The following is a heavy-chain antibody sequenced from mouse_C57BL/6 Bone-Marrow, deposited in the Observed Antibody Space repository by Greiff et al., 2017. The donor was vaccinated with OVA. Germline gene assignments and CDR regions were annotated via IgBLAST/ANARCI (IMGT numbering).Heavy chain of an antibody. V-gene: IGHV1-82*01. J-gene: IGHJ3*01. CDR3: ARNRLHYYGTSWFAY. D-gene: IGHD1-2*01. Sequence: QVQLQQSGPELVKPGASVKISCKASGYAFSSSWMNWVKQRPGKGLEWIGRIYPGDGDTNYNGKFKGKATLTADKSSSTAYMQLSSLTSEDSAVYFCARNRLHYYGTSWFAYWGQGTLVTVSA. CDR2: IYPGDGDT. CDR1: GYAFSSSW.